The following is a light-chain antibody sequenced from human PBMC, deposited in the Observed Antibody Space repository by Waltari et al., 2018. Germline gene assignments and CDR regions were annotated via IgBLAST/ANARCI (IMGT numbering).Light chain of an antibody. J-gene: IGKJ2*01. CDR2: DAS. CDR3: QQYDNLYT. V-gene: IGKV1-33*01. CDR1: QDISNY. Sequence: DIQMTQSPSSLSASVGDRVTITCQASQDISNYLTWYQQKPGQAPKLLIYDASNLETGVPSRFSGSGSGTDFTFTISSLQPEDIATYYCQQYDNLYTFGQGTKLEIK.